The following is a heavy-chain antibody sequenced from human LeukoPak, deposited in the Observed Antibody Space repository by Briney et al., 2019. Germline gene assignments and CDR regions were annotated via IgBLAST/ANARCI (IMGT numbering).Heavy chain of an antibody. CDR3: AKEKRLYCSAGSCYSRRFDP. J-gene: IGHJ5*02. CDR2: ISGSDGST. D-gene: IGHD2-15*01. V-gene: IGHV3-23*01. Sequence: PGGSLRLSCAASGFTLSHYAMSWVRQAPGKGLEWVSSISGSDGSTLYADSVKGRFTIPRDNSVNTLYLQMNSLRAGDTAIYYCAKEKRLYCSAGSCYSRRFDPWGQGTLVTVSS. CDR1: GFTLSHYA.